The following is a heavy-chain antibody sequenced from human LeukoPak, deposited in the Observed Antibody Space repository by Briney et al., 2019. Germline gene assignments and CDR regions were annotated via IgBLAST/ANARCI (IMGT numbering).Heavy chain of an antibody. J-gene: IGHJ4*02. Sequence: GGSLRLSCAASGFTFSDHYMDWVRQAPGKGLEWVGRIRNKANSHTTEYAAPVKGRFTISRDDLKNSLYLQLNSLKTEDTAVYYCARVGDVIAFDIWGQGTLVSVSS. D-gene: IGHD2-21*01. CDR3: ARVGDVIAFDI. V-gene: IGHV3-72*01. CDR2: IRNKANSHTT. CDR1: GFTFSDHY.